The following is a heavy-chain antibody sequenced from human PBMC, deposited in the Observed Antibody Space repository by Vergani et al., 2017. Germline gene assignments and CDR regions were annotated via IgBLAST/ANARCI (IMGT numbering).Heavy chain of an antibody. CDR3: ANPRLRTCDYYYKDF. J-gene: IGHJ6*03. V-gene: IGHV1-69*01. CDR2: IIPIFGTA. CDR1: GGTFSSYA. D-gene: IGHD3-16*01. Sequence: QVQLVQSGAEVKKPGSSVKVSCKASGGTFSSYAISWVRQAPGQGLEWMGGIIPIFGTANYAQKFQGRVTITADDSTSTAYMELSSLRAEDTAVYYCANPRLRTCDYYYKDFWERGSAVIVSS.